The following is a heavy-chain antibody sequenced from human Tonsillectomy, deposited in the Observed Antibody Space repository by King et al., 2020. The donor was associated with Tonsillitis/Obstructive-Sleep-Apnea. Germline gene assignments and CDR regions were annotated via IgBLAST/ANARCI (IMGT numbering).Heavy chain of an antibody. CDR2: INTNTGNP. CDR3: ERHGLYNWNYYGGNWFDP. CDR1: GYTFTNYA. J-gene: IGHJ5*02. D-gene: IGHD1-7*01. V-gene: IGHV7-4-1*02. Sequence: VQLVESGSELKKPGASMKVSCKASGYTFTNYAMNWVRQAPGQGLEWMGWINTNTGNPTYAQGFTGRFVFSLDTSVSTAYLQISSLKAEDTAVYYCERHGLYNWNYYGGNWFDPWGQGTLVTVSS.